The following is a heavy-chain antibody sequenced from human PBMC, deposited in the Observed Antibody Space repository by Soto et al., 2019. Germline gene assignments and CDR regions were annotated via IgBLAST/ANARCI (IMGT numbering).Heavy chain of an antibody. Sequence: SETLSLTCTVSGGSISSYYWSWIRQPPGKGLEWIGYIYYSGSTNYNPSLKSRVTISVDTSKNQFSLKLSSVTAADTAVYYCARDRWFGESSYFDYWGQGTLVTVSS. J-gene: IGHJ4*02. CDR1: GGSISSYY. D-gene: IGHD3-10*01. CDR3: ARDRWFGESSYFDY. CDR2: IYYSGST. V-gene: IGHV4-59*01.